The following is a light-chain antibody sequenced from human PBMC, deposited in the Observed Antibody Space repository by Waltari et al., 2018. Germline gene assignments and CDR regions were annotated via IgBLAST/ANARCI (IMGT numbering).Light chain of an antibody. Sequence: YVLTQPPSVSVAPGQTARLTCGGYNIGGKSVHWYQQKPGQAPVLVVYDVSARAAGIPERFSGSNSGNTATLTLTRVEAGDEADYYCQVWHHTNDQEGVFGGGTTLT. J-gene: IGLJ3*02. CDR3: QVWHHTNDQEGV. CDR1: NIGGKS. V-gene: IGLV3-21*02. CDR2: DVS.